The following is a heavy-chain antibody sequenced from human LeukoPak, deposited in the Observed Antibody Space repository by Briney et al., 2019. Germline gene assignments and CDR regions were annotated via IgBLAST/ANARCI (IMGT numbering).Heavy chain of an antibody. CDR3: ARDSFMTTGTFDY. D-gene: IGHD2-8*02. Sequence: ASVKVSCKASGGTFSSYAISWVRQAPGQGLEWMGGIIPIFGTANYAQKFQGRVTITADESTSTAYMELRSLRSDDTAVYYCARDSFMTTGTFDYWGQGTLVTASS. CDR2: IIPIFGTA. V-gene: IGHV1-69*13. J-gene: IGHJ4*02. CDR1: GGTFSSYA.